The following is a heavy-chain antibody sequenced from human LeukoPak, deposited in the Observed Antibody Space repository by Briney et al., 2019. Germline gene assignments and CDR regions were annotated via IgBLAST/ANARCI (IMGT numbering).Heavy chain of an antibody. CDR1: GFTFSDYY. J-gene: IGHJ4*02. Sequence: AGGSLRLSCAASGFTFSDYYMSWIRQAPGKGLEWVSSISSSSSYIYYADSVKGRFTISRDNAKNSLYLQMNSLRAEDTAVYYCARDASIAARPDSWYFDYWGQGTLVTVSS. CDR2: ISSSSSYI. V-gene: IGHV3-11*06. CDR3: ARDASIAARPDSWYFDY. D-gene: IGHD6-6*01.